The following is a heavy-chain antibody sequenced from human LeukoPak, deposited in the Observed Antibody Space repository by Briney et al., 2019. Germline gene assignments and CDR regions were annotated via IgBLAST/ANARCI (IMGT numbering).Heavy chain of an antibody. D-gene: IGHD6-19*01. Sequence: SETLSLTCTVSGGSISSYYWSWIRQPPGKGLEWIGYIYYSGSTNYNPSLKSRVTISVDTSKNQFSLKLSSVTAADTAVYYCARDRAGFRRTGNYYYMDVWGKGTTVTVS. J-gene: IGHJ6*03. CDR3: ARDRAGFRRTGNYYYMDV. CDR2: IYYSGST. CDR1: GGSISSYY. V-gene: IGHV4-59*01.